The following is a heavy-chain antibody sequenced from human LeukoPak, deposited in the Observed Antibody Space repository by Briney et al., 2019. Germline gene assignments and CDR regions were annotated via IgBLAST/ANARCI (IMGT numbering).Heavy chain of an antibody. D-gene: IGHD6-13*01. J-gene: IGHJ4*02. CDR2: IKQDGSEK. CDR3: ARDSAGNDY. Sequence: GGSLRLSCAASEFTFVRYAMNWVRQAPGKGLEWVANIKQDGSEKYYVDSVKGRFTISRDNAKNSLYLQMNSLRAEDTAMYYCARDSAGNDYWGQGTLVTVSS. V-gene: IGHV3-7*01. CDR1: EFTFVRYA.